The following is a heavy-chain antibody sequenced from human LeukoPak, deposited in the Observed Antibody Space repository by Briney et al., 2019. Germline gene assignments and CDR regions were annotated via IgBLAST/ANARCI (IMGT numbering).Heavy chain of an antibody. CDR1: GYTFTSYY. Sequence: ASVKVSCKASGYTFTSYYMHWVRQAPGPGLEWMGIINTSGGRTSYAQKFQGRVTMTRDRSTSTVYMELSSLRSEDTAVYYCAIGSGSLGWFDPWGQGTLVTVSS. D-gene: IGHD1-26*01. V-gene: IGHV1-46*01. CDR2: INTSGGRT. CDR3: AIGSGSLGWFDP. J-gene: IGHJ5*02.